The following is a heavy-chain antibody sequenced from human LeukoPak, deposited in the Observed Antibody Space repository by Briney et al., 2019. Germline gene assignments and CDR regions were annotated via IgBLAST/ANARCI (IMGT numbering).Heavy chain of an antibody. V-gene: IGHV3-48*01. D-gene: IGHD3-10*02. CDR1: GFTFSSNS. CDR2: ISSSSTTI. CDR3: ARDLFEN. Sequence: PGGSLRLSCAASGFTFSSNSMKWVRQAPGKGLEWVSYISSSSTTILYADSVKGRFTISRDNAKNSLYLQMNSLRAEDMAVYYCARDLFENWGQGTLVTVSS. J-gene: IGHJ4*02.